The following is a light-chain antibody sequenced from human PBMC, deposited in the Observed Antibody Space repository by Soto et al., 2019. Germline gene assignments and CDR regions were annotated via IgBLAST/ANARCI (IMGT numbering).Light chain of an antibody. J-gene: IGLJ1*01. CDR1: SSDVGGYKY. Sequence: QSALTQPASVSGSPGQSITIACTGTSSDVGGYKYVSWYQQHPGNAPKLMIYEVSNRPSGVSHRFSGSKSGNTASLTISGLQAEDEADYYCSSYSSSSTLVFGTGTKVTVL. V-gene: IGLV2-14*01. CDR3: SSYSSSSTLV. CDR2: EVS.